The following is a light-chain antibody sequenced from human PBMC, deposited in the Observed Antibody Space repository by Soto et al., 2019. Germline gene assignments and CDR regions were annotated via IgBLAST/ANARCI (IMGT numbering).Light chain of an antibody. CDR3: KSYAGINTYV. Sequence: QSVLTQPPSASGSPGQSVTISCTGTKNDIGVYDFVSWYQHHPGKAPRLIIYEVVQRPSGVPDRFSGSKSGNTASLTVYGLQAADEADYFCKSYAGINTYVFGSGTKVTVL. J-gene: IGLJ1*01. CDR2: EVV. CDR1: KNDIGVYDF. V-gene: IGLV2-8*01.